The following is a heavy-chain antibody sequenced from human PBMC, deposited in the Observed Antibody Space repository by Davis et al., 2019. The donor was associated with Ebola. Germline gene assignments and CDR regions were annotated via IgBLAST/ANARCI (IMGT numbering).Heavy chain of an antibody. J-gene: IGHJ5*02. V-gene: IGHV4-39*07. CDR1: GGSISSSSYY. CDR2: IYYSGST. CDR3: ARCSGGSCQGRFDP. D-gene: IGHD2-15*01. Sequence: SETLSLTCTVSGGSISSSSYYWGWIRQPPGKGLEWIGSIYYSGSTYYNPSLKSRVTISVDTSKNQFSLKLSSVTAADTAVYYCARCSGGSCQGRFDPWGQGTLVTVSS.